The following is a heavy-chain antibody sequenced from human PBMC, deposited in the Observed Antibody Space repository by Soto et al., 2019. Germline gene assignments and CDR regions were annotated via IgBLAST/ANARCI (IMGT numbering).Heavy chain of an antibody. CDR3: VRGNSGYGNFDQ. D-gene: IGHD5-12*01. Sequence: EVQLLESGGGLVQPGGSLRLSCAASGFTFSSYAMSWVRQVPGKGLVWVSRINGGGGDRSDADWVEGRFTISKDNAKNTLYLQMKFLRVEDTAVYYCVRGNSGYGNFDQWGQGVLVTVSS. J-gene: IGHJ4*02. CDR2: INGGGGDR. CDR1: GFTFSSYA. V-gene: IGHV3-74*02.